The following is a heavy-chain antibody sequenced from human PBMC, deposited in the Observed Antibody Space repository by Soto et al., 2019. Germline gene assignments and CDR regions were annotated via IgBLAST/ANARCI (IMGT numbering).Heavy chain of an antibody. CDR3: AKDQSPYQLLSPNWFDP. CDR1: GFTFSHYA. CDR2: ISGSDDST. D-gene: IGHD2-2*01. J-gene: IGHJ5*02. V-gene: IGHV3-23*01. Sequence: GSLRLSCAASGFTFSHYAMSWVRQAPGKGLEWLSSISGSDDSTYYADSVKGRFTISRDNSKNTLYLQMNSLRAEDTAMYYCAKDQSPYQLLSPNWFDPWGQGTLVTVSS.